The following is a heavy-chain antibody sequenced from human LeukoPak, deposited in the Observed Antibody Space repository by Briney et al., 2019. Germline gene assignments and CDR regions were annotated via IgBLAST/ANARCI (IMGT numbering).Heavy chain of an antibody. J-gene: IGHJ4*02. D-gene: IGHD3-16*02. CDR3: ASAKGYYDYVWGSYRYDY. V-gene: IGHV4-59*08. CDR1: GGSISSYY. Sequence: SETLSLTCTVSGGSISSYYWSWIRQPPGKGLEWIGYIYYSGSTNYNPSLKSRVTISVDTSKNQFSLKLSSVTAADTAVYYCASAKGYYDYVWGSYRYDYWGQGTLVTVSS. CDR2: IYYSGST.